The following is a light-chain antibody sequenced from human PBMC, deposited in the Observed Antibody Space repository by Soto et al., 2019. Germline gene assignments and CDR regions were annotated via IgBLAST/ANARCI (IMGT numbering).Light chain of an antibody. J-gene: IGKJ2*01. Sequence: IVMTQSPATLSVSPGESATLSCRASQSVGTNLAWYQQPPGQAPRVLIHSASTRATGIPARFSGSGSDTEFTLTISGLQSEDFAIYYCQQYNNWPPYSFGQGTKLENK. CDR1: QSVGTN. CDR3: QQYNNWPPYS. CDR2: SAS. V-gene: IGKV3-15*01.